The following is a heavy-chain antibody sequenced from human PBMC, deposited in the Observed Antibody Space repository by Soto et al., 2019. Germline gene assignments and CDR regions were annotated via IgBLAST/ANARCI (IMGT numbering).Heavy chain of an antibody. D-gene: IGHD6-13*01. CDR1: GFTVSNYY. J-gene: IGHJ4*02. CDR3: ARDPPGIAASGRYK. CDR2: IYSSGGT. Sequence: DVQLEESGGGLIQPGGSLRLSCAVSGFTVSNYYMTWVRQAPGKGLERVSVIYSSGGTKYADSVRGRFTISRDNSKNTLYLQMNSLKVEDTAVYYCARDPPGIAASGRYKWGQGTLVTVSS. V-gene: IGHV3-53*01.